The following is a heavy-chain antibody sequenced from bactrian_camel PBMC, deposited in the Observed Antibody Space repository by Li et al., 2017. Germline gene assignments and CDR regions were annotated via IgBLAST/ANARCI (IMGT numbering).Heavy chain of an antibody. CDR2: ISSDGET. D-gene: IGHD3*01. Sequence: QLVESGGGSVQAGGSLRLSCTISGSPLGDSDMGWYRPVPGDACELVSTISSDGETAYADSVKGRFAISRDNAKNTLYLQMNSLKPEDTAMYYCAADEWGPTCYGLNSKYKGQGTQVTVS. J-gene: IGHJ4*01. V-gene: IGHV3S55*01. CDR1: GSPLGDSD.